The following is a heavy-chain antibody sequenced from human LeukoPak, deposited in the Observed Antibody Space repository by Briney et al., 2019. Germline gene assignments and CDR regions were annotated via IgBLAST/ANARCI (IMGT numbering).Heavy chain of an antibody. Sequence: GGSLRLSCAASGFTVSSNYMSWVRQAPGKGLEWVSVIYSGGSTYYADSVKGRFTISRDNSKSTLYLQMNSLRAEDTAVYYCARGGYYYDSSGPIFDYWGQGTLVTVST. CDR1: GFTVSSNY. D-gene: IGHD3-22*01. J-gene: IGHJ4*02. CDR2: IYSGGST. CDR3: ARGGYYYDSSGPIFDY. V-gene: IGHV3-53*01.